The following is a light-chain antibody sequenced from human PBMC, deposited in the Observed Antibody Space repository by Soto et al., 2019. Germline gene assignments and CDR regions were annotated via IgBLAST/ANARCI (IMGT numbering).Light chain of an antibody. V-gene: IGKV3-11*01. J-gene: IGKJ1*01. CDR2: DES. Sequence: EIVLTQSPGTLSLSPGERATLSCRASKRVSSYLACYHQQNGGAARRLIYDESTRAAGIPARFSGSGAGTEFTTTISTLQPEDFATYYCQQLNSYPWTFGQGTKVDIK. CDR3: QQLNSYPWT. CDR1: KRVSSY.